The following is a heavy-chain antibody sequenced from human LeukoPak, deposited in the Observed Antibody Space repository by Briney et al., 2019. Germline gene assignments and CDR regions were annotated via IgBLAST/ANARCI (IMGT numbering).Heavy chain of an antibody. Sequence: SETLSLTCTVSGGSISSYYWSWIRQPAGKGLEWIGRIYTSGSTNYNPSLKSRVTMSVDTSKNQFSLKLSSVTAADTAVYYCARDSAGSSWESNWLDPWGQGTLVTVSS. D-gene: IGHD6-13*01. CDR1: GGSISSYY. CDR2: IYTSGST. V-gene: IGHV4-4*07. CDR3: ARDSAGSSWESNWLDP. J-gene: IGHJ5*02.